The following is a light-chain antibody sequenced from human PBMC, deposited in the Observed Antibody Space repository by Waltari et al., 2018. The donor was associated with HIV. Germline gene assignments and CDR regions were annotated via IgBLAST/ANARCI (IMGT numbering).Light chain of an antibody. J-gene: IGLJ2*01. CDR1: PANIGANF. CDR3: AVLDDTLGGGV. CDR2: RDN. Sequence: QSVLTQPPSASGTPGQKVPISCSGGPANIGANFVFWFQQFPGTAPKLLIYRDNLRHSGVPARFSGSKSGTSASLTISGLRSDDEAHYLCAVLDDTLGGGVFGGGTKLTVL. V-gene: IGLV1-47*01.